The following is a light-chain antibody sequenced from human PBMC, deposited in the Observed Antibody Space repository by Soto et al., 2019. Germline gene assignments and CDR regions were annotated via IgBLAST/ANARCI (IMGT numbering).Light chain of an antibody. CDR1: QSISRW. J-gene: IGKJ1*01. CDR3: QQANSFPPWT. V-gene: IGKV1-5*01. CDR2: DAS. Sequence: DIQMTQSPSTLSASVGDRVTITCRASQSISRWLAWYQQKPGKAPKALIYDASTLRSGVPSRFSGGGSGTEFTLTISSLQPDDFATYYCQQANSFPPWTFGQGTKVDIK.